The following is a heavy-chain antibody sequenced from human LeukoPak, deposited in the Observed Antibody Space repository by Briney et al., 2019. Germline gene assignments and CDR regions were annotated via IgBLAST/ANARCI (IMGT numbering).Heavy chain of an antibody. J-gene: IGHJ1*01. CDR1: GYSISSGYY. Sequence: SSETLSLTCTVSGYSISSGYYWGWIRQPPGKGLEWIGSIYHSGSTYYIPSLKSRVTISVDTSKNQFSLKLSSVTAADTAVYYCARAGEIFGVVTYFQHWGQGTLVTVSS. CDR2: IYHSGST. CDR3: ARAGEIFGVVTYFQH. V-gene: IGHV4-38-2*02. D-gene: IGHD3-3*01.